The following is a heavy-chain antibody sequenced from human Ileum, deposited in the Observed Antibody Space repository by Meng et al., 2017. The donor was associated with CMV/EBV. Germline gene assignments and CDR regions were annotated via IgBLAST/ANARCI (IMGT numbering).Heavy chain of an antibody. V-gene: IGHV4-34*01. CDR2: INHSGST. D-gene: IGHD6-19*01. Sequence: LTCAVYGGSFSGYYWSWIRQPPGKGLEWIGEINHSGSTNYNPSLKSRVTISVDTSKNQFSLKLSSVTAADTAVYYCARGGGSSGRLDYWGQGTLVTVSS. CDR3: ARGGGSSGRLDY. CDR1: GGSFSGYY. J-gene: IGHJ4*02.